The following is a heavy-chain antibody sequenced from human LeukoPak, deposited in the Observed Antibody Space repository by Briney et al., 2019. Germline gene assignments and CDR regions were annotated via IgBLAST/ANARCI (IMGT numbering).Heavy chain of an antibody. D-gene: IGHD2-2*01. J-gene: IGHJ4*02. Sequence: GGSLRLSCAVSGFTFSSYAVSWVRQAPGKGLECVSIISGGGGIIYYADSGQGRLTISRDNSKNTVYLQMNSLRAEDTAVYYCAKLWRLDCSSSSCPYFFDYWGQGTLVTVSS. V-gene: IGHV3-23*01. CDR1: GFTFSSYA. CDR2: ISGGGGII. CDR3: AKLWRLDCSSSSCPYFFDY.